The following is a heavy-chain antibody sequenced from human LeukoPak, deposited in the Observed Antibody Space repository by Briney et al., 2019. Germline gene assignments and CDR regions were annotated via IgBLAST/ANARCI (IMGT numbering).Heavy chain of an antibody. CDR3: ARQHLPHCSSTSCYPDDAFDI. CDR2: IYPGDSDT. CDR1: GYSFTSYW. Sequence: KHGESLKISCKGSGYSFTSYWIGWVRQMPGKGLEWMGIIYPGDSDTRYSPSFQGQATISADKSISTAYLQWSSLKASDTAMYYCARQHLPHCSSTSCYPDDAFDIWGQGTMVTVSS. J-gene: IGHJ3*02. V-gene: IGHV5-51*01. D-gene: IGHD2-2*01.